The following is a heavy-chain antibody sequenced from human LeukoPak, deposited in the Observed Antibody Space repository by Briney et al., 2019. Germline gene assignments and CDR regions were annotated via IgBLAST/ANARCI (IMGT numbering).Heavy chain of an antibody. CDR1: GYTFTSYD. CDR3: ARGGSYYSAPYYYYGMDV. CDR2: MNPNSGNT. Sequence: ASVKVSCKASGYTFTSYDINWVRQATGQGLEWMGWMNPNSGNTGYAQKLQGRVTMTRNTSISTAYMELSSLRSEDTAVYYCARGGSYYSAPYYYYGMDVWGQGTTVTVSS. V-gene: IGHV1-8*01. D-gene: IGHD3-10*01. J-gene: IGHJ6*02.